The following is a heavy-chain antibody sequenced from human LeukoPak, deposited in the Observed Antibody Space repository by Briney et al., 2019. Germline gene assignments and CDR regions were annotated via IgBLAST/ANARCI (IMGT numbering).Heavy chain of an antibody. CDR3: ARVKDPGGYYYYYYMDV. D-gene: IGHD3-16*01. CDR2: IYTSGNT. J-gene: IGHJ6*03. CDR1: GGSMSSYY. Sequence: SETLSLTCTVSGGSMSSYYWIWIRQPAGKGLEWIGHIYTSGNTNYNPSLKSRVTISVDTSKNQFSLKLSSVTAADTAVYYCARVKDPGGYYYYYYMDVWGKGTTVTVSS. V-gene: IGHV4-4*07.